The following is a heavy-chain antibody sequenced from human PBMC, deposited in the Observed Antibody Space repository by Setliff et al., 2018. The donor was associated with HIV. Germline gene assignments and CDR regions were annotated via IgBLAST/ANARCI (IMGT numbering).Heavy chain of an antibody. CDR2: IYTSGST. CDR3: ARGVGYYGSGSQP. D-gene: IGHD3-10*01. V-gene: IGHV4-61*09. CDR1: GGSISSGSYY. Sequence: SETLSLTCTVSGGSISSGSYYWSWIRQPAGKGLEWIGHIYTSGSTNYNPSLKSRVTISVDTSKNQFSLKLSSVTAADTAVYYCARGVGYYGSGSQPWGQGTLVTVSS. J-gene: IGHJ5*02.